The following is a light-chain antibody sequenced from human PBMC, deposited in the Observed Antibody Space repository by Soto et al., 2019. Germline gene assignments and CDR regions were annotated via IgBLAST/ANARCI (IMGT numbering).Light chain of an antibody. J-gene: IGKJ1*01. CDR3: QQSYNFPRT. CDR2: SAS. Sequence: DIQLTQSPSSLSASVGDRVTITCRASQSISNFLNWYQQKPGQAPKLLISSASNVQSWVPSRFSGRGAGSEFSLTISGLQTEDYASYCCQQSYNFPRTFGQGTKVEI. CDR1: QSISNF. V-gene: IGKV1-39*01.